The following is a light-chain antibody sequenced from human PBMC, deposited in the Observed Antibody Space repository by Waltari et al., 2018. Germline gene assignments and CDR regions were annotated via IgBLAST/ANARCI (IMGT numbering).Light chain of an antibody. V-gene: IGLV1-51*01. CDR1: PSNLGRNY. CDR3: GTWDSSLNAVL. CDR2: DNT. J-gene: IGLJ2*01. Sequence: QSVLTQRPSVSAAPGPKVTVPCVGGPSNLGRNYVSWYQQLPATAPKLPISDNTRRPSGIPERFSGSKSGTSATLGITALQTGDEADYFCGTWDSSLNAVLFGGGTKLTVL.